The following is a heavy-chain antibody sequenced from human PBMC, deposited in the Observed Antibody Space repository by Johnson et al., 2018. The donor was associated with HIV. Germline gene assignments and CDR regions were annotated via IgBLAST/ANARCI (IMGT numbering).Heavy chain of an antibody. CDR3: TTAGYTFSDAFDI. CDR2: IRRKTDGGTT. J-gene: IGHJ3*02. D-gene: IGHD2-2*02. V-gene: IGHV3-15*01. CDR1: GFTFNNAW. Sequence: VHLVESGGGLVKPGGSLRLSCAASGFTFNNAWMTWFRQPPGKGLEWVGHIRRKTDGGTTDYAAPVKGRFTISRDDSNNMLYLEMNSLKTEDTATYYCTTAGYTFSDAFDIWGHGLMVTVSS.